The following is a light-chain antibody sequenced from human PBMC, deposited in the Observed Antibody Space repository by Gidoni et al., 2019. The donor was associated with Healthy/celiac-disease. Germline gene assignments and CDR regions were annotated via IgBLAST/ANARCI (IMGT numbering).Light chain of an antibody. J-gene: IGLJ3*02. V-gene: IGLV1-40*01. Sequence: QSVLTRPPSMPGAPGQTVTISCTGSSSNIGAGYEVHWYQQLPGTAPNHLIYGNSNRPSGVPDRFSGSKSGTSASLAITGLQAEDEADYYCQSYDSSLSARVFGGGTKLTVL. CDR2: GNS. CDR1: SSNIGAGYE. CDR3: QSYDSSLSARV.